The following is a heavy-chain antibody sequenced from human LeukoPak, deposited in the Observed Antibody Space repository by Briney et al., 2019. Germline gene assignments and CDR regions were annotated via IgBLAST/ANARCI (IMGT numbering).Heavy chain of an antibody. CDR2: ISYDGSNK. V-gene: IGHV3-30-3*01. Sequence: GRSLRRSCAASGFTFSSYAMHWVRQAPGKGLEWVAVISYDGSNKYYADSVKGRFTISRDNSKNTLYLQMNSLRAEDTAVYYCAKEGSAWGQGTLVTVSS. D-gene: IGHD6-25*01. J-gene: IGHJ4*02. CDR3: AKEGSA. CDR1: GFTFSSYA.